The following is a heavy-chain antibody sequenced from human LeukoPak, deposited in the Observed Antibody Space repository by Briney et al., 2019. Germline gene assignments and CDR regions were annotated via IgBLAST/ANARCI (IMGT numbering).Heavy chain of an antibody. CDR2: INWSGGST. D-gene: IGHD3-16*01. V-gene: IGHV3-20*04. J-gene: IGHJ4*02. CDR1: GFTYDDYG. CDR3: ARGGRGDRPNY. Sequence: GGSLRLSCAASGFTYDDYGMSWVRQAPGKGLEWVSGINWSGGSTGYADSVKGRFTISRDNAKNSLYLQINSLRVEDTAVYYCARGGRGDRPNYWGQGTLVTVSS.